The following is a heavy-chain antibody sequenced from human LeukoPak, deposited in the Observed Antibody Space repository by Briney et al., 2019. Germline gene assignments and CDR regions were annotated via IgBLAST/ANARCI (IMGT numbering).Heavy chain of an antibody. CDR2: IYYSGNT. J-gene: IGHJ6*03. V-gene: IGHV4-39*02. Sequence: TSETLSLTCTVSGVSISSSNSYWGWIRQPPGKGLEWIGSIYYSGNTYYNASLKSQVSISIDTSKNQFSLRLTSVTAADTAVYYCARDFAYYGDYYMDVWGKGTTVTVSS. D-gene: IGHD4-17*01. CDR1: GVSISSSNSY. CDR3: ARDFAYYGDYYMDV.